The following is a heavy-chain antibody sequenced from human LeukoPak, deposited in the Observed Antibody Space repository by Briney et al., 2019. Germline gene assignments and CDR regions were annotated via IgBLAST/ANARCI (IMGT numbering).Heavy chain of an antibody. V-gene: IGHV4-34*01. D-gene: IGHD6-13*01. CDR2: INHSGST. CDR1: GGSFSGYY. Sequence: PSETLSLTCAVYGGSFSGYYWSWIRQPPGKGLEWIGEINHSGSTNCNPSLKSRVTISVDTSKNQFSLKLSSVTAADTAVYYCARVPTGYSSRASLRYFDYWGQGTLVTVSS. CDR3: ARVPTGYSSRASLRYFDY. J-gene: IGHJ4*02.